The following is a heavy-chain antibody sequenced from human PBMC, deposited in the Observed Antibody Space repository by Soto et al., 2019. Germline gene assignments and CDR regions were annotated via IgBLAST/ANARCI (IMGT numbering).Heavy chain of an antibody. D-gene: IGHD4-17*01. CDR1: GRSFSGYY. CDR2: INHSGST. Sequence: PSETLSLTCALYGRSFSGYYWSWIRQPPGKGLEWIGEINHSGSTNYDPSLKSRVTKSVDTSKNQFSLKLSSVTAADTAVYYCARGSKQSRVHGDFTWLYYWGQGTLVTVSS. V-gene: IGHV4-34*01. CDR3: ARGSKQSRVHGDFTWLYY. J-gene: IGHJ4*02.